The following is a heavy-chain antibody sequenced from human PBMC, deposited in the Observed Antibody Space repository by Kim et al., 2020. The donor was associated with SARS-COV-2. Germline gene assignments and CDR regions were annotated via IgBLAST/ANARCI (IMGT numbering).Heavy chain of an antibody. J-gene: IGHJ5*02. Sequence: SVKVSCKASGGTFSSYAISWVRQAPGQGLEWMGGIIPIFGTANYAQKFQGRVTITADESTSTAYMELSSLRSEDTAVYYCARDTMVRGVHFDPWGQGTLVTVSS. D-gene: IGHD3-10*01. CDR3: ARDTMVRGVHFDP. CDR1: GGTFSSYA. V-gene: IGHV1-69*13. CDR2: IIPIFGTA.